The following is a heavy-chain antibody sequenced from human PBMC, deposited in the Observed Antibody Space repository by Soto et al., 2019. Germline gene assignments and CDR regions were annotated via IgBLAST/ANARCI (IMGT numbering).Heavy chain of an antibody. D-gene: IGHD2-8*01. CDR1: GFSFDSFN. CDR3: ARDPHYCTNGVCYSNWFDP. J-gene: IGHJ5*02. Sequence: GGSLRLSCEASGFSFDSFNMNWVRQVPGKGLEWFASISSTGGYSYIADSVKGRFTISRDNSKNTLYLQMNSLRAEDTAVYYCARDPHYCTNGVCYSNWFDPWGQGTLVTVSS. V-gene: IGHV3-21*01. CDR2: ISSTGGYS.